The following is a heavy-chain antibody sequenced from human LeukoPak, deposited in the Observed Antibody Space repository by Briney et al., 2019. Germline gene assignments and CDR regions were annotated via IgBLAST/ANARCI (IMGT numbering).Heavy chain of an antibody. Sequence: SETLSLTCTVSGGSISSYYWSWIRQPPGKGLEWIGYIYYSGSTNYNPSLKSRVTISVDTSKNQFSLKLSSVTAADTAVYYCASAGVDTAMVGYWGQGTLVAVSS. CDR3: ASAGVDTAMVGY. J-gene: IGHJ4*02. D-gene: IGHD5-18*01. CDR1: GGSISSYY. CDR2: IYYSGST. V-gene: IGHV4-59*01.